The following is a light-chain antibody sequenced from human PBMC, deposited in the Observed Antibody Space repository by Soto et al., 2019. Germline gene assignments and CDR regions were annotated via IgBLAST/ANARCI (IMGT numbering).Light chain of an antibody. CDR1: QSLLHITGETF. Sequence: DVVMTQTPLSLPVAPGQPASISCKSSQSLLHITGETFLFWYLQKPGQSPQLLIYEVSTRVSGVPDRFSGSGSGTDFTLEISRVETDDVGINYCMQSTQRPPTFGQGTRLGIE. CDR2: EVS. V-gene: IGKV2D-29*02. J-gene: IGKJ5*01. CDR3: MQSTQRPPT.